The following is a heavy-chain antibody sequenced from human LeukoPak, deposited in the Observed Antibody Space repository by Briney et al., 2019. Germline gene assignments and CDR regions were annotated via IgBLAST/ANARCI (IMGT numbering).Heavy chain of an antibody. D-gene: IGHD3-3*01. CDR2: IYYSGST. CDR1: GGSISSSSYY. V-gene: IGHV4-39*07. J-gene: IGHJ4*02. Sequence: SETLSLTCTVSGGSISSSSYYWGWIRQPPGKGLEWIGSIYYSGSTYYNPSLKSRVTISVDTSKNQFSLKLSSVTAADTAVYYCARDQYEEWPYFDYWGQGTLVTVSS. CDR3: ARDQYEEWPYFDY.